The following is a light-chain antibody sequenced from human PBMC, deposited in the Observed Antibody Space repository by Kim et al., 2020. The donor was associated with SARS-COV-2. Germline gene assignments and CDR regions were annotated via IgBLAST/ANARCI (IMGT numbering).Light chain of an antibody. CDR2: GVS. CDR1: QSVSSSY. CDR3: QQYGRTPYT. J-gene: IGKJ2*01. V-gene: IGKV3-20*01. Sequence: EIVLTQSPGTLSLSPGERATLSCRASQSVSSSYLVWYQQKPGQAPRLLMYGVSSRATGVPDRFSGSGSGTDFTLTISRLEPEDFAVYYCQQYGRTPYTFGQETKLEI.